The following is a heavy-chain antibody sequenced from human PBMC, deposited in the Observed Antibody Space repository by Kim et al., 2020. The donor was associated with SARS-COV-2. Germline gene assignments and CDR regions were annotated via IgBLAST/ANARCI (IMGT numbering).Heavy chain of an antibody. J-gene: IGHJ4*02. V-gene: IGHV1-18*01. CDR3: ARGPVRSALDH. CDR1: GYTFTTLI. Sequence: ASVKVSCKALGYTFTTLILSWVRQAPGQGLQWMGWISPHNGKTTYIESLRDRVTMTTDTSTNTAYMELRNLSADDTAVYYCARGPVRSALDHWGQGALVT. CDR2: ISPHNGKT.